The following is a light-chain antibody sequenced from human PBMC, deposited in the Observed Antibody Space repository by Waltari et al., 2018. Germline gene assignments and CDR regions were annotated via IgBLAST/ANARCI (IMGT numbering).Light chain of an antibody. Sequence: QSALTQPASVSGSPGQSITIFCAGTSSDVGGYDYVPWYQQHPGKAPELNIYDVSNRPSGVSDRFSGSKSGNTASLTISGLQADDEADYYCSSYSSSSTLYVFGTGTKVTV. CDR1: SSDVGGYDY. CDR2: DVS. V-gene: IGLV2-14*03. CDR3: SSYSSSSTLYV. J-gene: IGLJ1*01.